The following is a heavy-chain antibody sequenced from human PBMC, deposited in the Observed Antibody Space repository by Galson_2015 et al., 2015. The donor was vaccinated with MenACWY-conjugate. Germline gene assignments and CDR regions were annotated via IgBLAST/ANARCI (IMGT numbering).Heavy chain of an antibody. CDR3: ARDLGFYCSRNDCYSPY. Sequence: SLRLSCAASGFIFNNYWMSWVRQVPGKGPEWVANIKQDGSEKYYVDSVRGRFTISRDNAKYSLYLQMNSLRAEDTAVYYCARDLGFYCSRNDCYSPYWGQGTVFTVSS. CDR1: GFIFNNYW. D-gene: IGHD2-2*01. J-gene: IGHJ4*02. CDR2: IKQDGSEK. V-gene: IGHV3-7*03.